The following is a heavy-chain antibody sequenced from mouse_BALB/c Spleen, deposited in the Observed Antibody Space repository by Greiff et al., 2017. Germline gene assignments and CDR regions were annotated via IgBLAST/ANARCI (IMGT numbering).Heavy chain of an antibody. D-gene: IGHD1-1*02. CDR2: IDPYNGGT. V-gene: IGHV1S135*01. Sequence: VQLQQSGPELVKPGASVKVSCKASGYAFTSYNMNWVKQSHGKRLEWIGYIDPYNGGTSYNQKFKGKVTLTVDKSSITAYMHHNSLRCEESAVYYCARGGVVRGYAMDYWGQGTSVTVSS. J-gene: IGHJ4*01. CDR3: ARGGVVRGYAMDY. CDR1: GYAFTSYN.